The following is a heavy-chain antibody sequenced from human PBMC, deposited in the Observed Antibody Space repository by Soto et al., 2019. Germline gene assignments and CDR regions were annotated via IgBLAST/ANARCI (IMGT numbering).Heavy chain of an antibody. CDR1: GGTFSSYT. CDR2: IIPILGIA. Sequence: SVKVSCKASGGTFSSYTISWVRQAPGQGLEWMGRIIPILGIANYAQKFQGRVTITADKSTSTAYMELSSLRSEDTAVYYCASSERSMWFGELFSGYYYYYMDVWGKGTTVTVSS. CDR3: ASSERSMWFGELFSGYYYYYMDV. D-gene: IGHD3-10*01. J-gene: IGHJ6*03. V-gene: IGHV1-69*02.